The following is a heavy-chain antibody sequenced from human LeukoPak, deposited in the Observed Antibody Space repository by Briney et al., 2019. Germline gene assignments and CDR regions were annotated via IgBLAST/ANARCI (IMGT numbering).Heavy chain of an antibody. V-gene: IGHV4-4*02. Sequence: PSGTLSLTCAVSGGSISSSNWWSWVRQPPGKGLEWIGEIYHSGSTNYNPSLKSRVTISVDKSKNQFSLKLSSVTAADTAVSYCARGSGADIVVVVAAPTAFDIWGQGTMVTVSS. CDR3: ARGSGADIVVVVAAPTAFDI. CDR1: GGSISSSNW. D-gene: IGHD2-15*01. J-gene: IGHJ3*02. CDR2: IYHSGST.